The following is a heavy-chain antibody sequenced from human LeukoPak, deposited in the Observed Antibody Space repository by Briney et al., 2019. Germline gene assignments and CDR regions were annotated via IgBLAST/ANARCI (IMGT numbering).Heavy chain of an antibody. CDR1: GFRFSDYY. J-gene: IGHJ3*02. CDR3: ARRDWVSGAVRAFDI. CDR2: ISNDSVDK. V-gene: IGHV3-11*04. Sequence: GGSLRLSCVGSGFRFSDYYMSWIRQAPGKGLEWVSYISNDSVDKYYVDSVRGRFTISRDNAKKSMYLQMSGLRVEDTAVYYCARRDWVSGAVRAFDIWGQGTMVTVFS. D-gene: IGHD3-3*01.